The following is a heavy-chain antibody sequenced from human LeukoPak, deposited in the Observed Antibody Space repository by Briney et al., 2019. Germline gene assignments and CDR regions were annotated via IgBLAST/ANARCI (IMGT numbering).Heavy chain of an antibody. CDR2: INHSGST. CDR3: ARDYRPLPRLDY. Sequence: SETLSLTCAVYGGSFSGYYWTWIRQPPGKGLEWIGEINHSGSTNYNPSLKSRVTISVDTSKNQFSLKLSSVTAADTAVYYCARDYRPLPRLDYWGQGTLVTVSS. V-gene: IGHV4-34*01. J-gene: IGHJ4*02. D-gene: IGHD3-10*01. CDR1: GGSFSGYY.